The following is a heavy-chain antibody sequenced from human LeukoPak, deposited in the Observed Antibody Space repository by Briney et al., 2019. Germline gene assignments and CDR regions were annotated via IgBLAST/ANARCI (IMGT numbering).Heavy chain of an antibody. D-gene: IGHD4-17*01. J-gene: IGHJ6*04. CDR2: IIPIFGTA. CDR3: ARVGERSGDSALYYYYGMDV. V-gene: IGHV1-69*01. Sequence: SVKVSCKASGGTFSSYAISWVRQAPGQVLEWMGGIIPIFGTANYAQKFQGRVTITADESTSTAYMELSSLRSEDTAVYYCARVGERSGDSALYYYYGMDVWGKGTTVTVSS. CDR1: GGTFSSYA.